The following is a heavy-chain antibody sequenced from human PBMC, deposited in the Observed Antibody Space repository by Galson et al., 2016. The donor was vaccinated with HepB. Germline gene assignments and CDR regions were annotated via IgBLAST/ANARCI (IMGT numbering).Heavy chain of an antibody. Sequence: CAISGDSVSSDSAAWNWIRQSPSRGLEWLGRTYYRSKWYNAYALSVQSRITMNADTSKNQFSLQLNSVTPEDTALYFCARVEANWDGGGDNWFDPWGQGTLVTVSS. V-gene: IGHV6-1*01. J-gene: IGHJ5*02. CDR1: GDSVSSDSAA. D-gene: IGHD7-27*01. CDR2: TYYRSKWYN. CDR3: ARVEANWDGGGDNWFDP.